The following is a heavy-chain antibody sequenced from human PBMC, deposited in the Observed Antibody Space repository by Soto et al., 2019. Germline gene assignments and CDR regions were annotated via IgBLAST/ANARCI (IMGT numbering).Heavy chain of an antibody. CDR1: GGSMRYYF. J-gene: IGHJ4*02. CDR2: IHYSGTT. D-gene: IGHD6-13*01. Sequence: SETLSLTCTVSGGSMRYYFWTWIRQPPGKGLEWIGYIHYSGTTSFFPSYNPSLRSRVTISEDTSKNQFSLKLLSVTTADTAVYFCAAGEASSRNLAPYYLAFWGKGTLVTVS. V-gene: IGHV4-59*01. CDR3: AAGEASSRNLAPYYLAF.